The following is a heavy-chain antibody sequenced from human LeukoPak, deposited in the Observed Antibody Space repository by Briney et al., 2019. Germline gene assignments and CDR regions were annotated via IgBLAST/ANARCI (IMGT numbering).Heavy chain of an antibody. CDR3: AGGPYGDYADDAFDI. J-gene: IGHJ3*02. CDR2: INHSVGT. D-gene: IGHD4-17*01. V-gene: IGHV4-34*01. Sequence: SETLSLTCSVYSGSFSGYYWSWIRQPPGKGLEWIGEINHSVGTNYNPSLKSRVTTSVDTSKNQFSLKLSSVTAADTAVYYCAGGPYGDYADDAFDIWGQGTMVTVSS. CDR1: SGSFSGYY.